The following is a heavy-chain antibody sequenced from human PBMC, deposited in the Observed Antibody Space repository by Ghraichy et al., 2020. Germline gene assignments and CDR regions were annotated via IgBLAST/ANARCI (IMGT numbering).Heavy chain of an antibody. Sequence: ASVKVSCKASGYTFTGYYMHWVRQAPGQGLEWMGWINPNRGGTNYVQKFQGRVTMTRNTSISTAYMELSRLRSDDTAVYYCTRENVDAAMVIWEQRSGYSYGCDYWGQGTLVTVSS. CDR3: TRENVDAAMVIWEQRSGYSYGCDY. J-gene: IGHJ4*02. V-gene: IGHV1-2*02. CDR2: INPNRGGT. D-gene: IGHD5-18*01. CDR1: GYTFTGYY.